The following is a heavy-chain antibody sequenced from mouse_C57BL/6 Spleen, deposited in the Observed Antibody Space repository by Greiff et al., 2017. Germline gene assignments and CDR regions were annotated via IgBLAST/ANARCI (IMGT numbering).Heavy chain of an antibody. J-gene: IGHJ1*03. Sequence: VQLQQPGAELVKPGASVKMSCKASGYTFTSYWIAWVKQRPGQGLEWIGDIYPGSGSTNYNQKFKDKATLTVDKSSSTAYMQLSSLTSEDSAVYYCARRYYGSSYWYFDVWGTGTTVTVSS. CDR2: IYPGSGST. CDR3: ARRYYGSSYWYFDV. CDR1: GYTFTSYW. D-gene: IGHD1-1*01. V-gene: IGHV1-55*01.